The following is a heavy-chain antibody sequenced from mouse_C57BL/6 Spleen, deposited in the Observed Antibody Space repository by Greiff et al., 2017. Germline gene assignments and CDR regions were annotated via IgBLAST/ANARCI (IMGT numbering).Heavy chain of an antibody. Sequence: LMESGAELVRPGASVTLSCKASGYTFTDYEMHWVKQTPVHGLEWIGAIDPETGGTAYNQKFKGKAILTADKSSSTAYMELRSLTSEDSAVYYCTRRVRAWFAYWGQGTLVTVSA. CDR1: GYTFTDYE. J-gene: IGHJ3*01. D-gene: IGHD2-14*01. CDR2: IDPETGGT. V-gene: IGHV1-15*01. CDR3: TRRVRAWFAY.